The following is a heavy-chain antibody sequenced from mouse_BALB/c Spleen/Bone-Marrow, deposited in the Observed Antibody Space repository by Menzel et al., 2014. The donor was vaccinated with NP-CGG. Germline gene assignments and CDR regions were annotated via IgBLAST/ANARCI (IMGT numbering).Heavy chain of an antibody. CDR2: INPSNGGT. CDR1: GYTFTNYY. J-gene: IGHJ3*01. CDR3: TGSGNYLFAY. Sequence: QVQLQQPGAELVKPGASVRLSCKASGYTFTNYYMYWVKQRPGQGLEWIGEINPSNGGTNFNEKFKSKATLTVDKSSNTTYMQLSSLTSEDSAVYYCTGSGNYLFAYWGQGTLVTVSA. V-gene: IGHV1S81*02. D-gene: IGHD2-1*01.